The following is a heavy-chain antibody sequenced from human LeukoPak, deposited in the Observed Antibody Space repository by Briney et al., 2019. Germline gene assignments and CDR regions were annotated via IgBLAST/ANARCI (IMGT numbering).Heavy chain of an antibody. D-gene: IGHD3-16*01. V-gene: IGHV3-48*03. CDR2: IRSSGSTP. CDR3: VRVGNSLNYFDC. J-gene: IGHJ4*02. CDR1: GFSFSSYE. Sequence: GGSLRLSCAASGFSFSSYEMNWVRQAPGKGLEWVSYIRSSGSTPYYADSVKGRFTISRDNAKDSLYLQMNSLRAEDTAVYYCVRVGNSLNYFDCWGQGTLVTVSS.